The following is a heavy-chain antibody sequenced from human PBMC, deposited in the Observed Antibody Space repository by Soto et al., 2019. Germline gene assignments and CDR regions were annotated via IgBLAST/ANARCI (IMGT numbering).Heavy chain of an antibody. CDR2: IYYSGST. V-gene: IGHV4-59*08. J-gene: IGHJ4*02. CDR3: ARLRRSDCSGGSCYSGIDY. Sequence: SETLSLTCTVSGGSISSYYWSWIRQPPGKGLEWIGYIYYSGSTNYNPSLKSRVTISVDTSKNQFSLKLSSVTAADTAVYYCARLRRSDCSGGSCYSGIDYWGQGTLVTVSS. CDR1: GGSISSYY. D-gene: IGHD2-15*01.